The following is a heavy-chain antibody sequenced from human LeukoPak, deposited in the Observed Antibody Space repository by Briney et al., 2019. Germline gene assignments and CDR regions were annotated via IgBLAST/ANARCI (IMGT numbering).Heavy chain of an antibody. D-gene: IGHD3-3*01. CDR1: GGSISSGSYY. CDR2: IYTSGST. Sequence: PSQTLSLTCTVSGGSISSGSYYWSWIRQPAGKGLEWIGRIYTSGSTNYNPSLKSRVTMSVDTSKNQFSLKLSSVTAADTAVYYCRIFGDPYWYFDLWGRGTLVTVSS. V-gene: IGHV4-61*02. J-gene: IGHJ2*01. CDR3: RIFGDPYWYFDL.